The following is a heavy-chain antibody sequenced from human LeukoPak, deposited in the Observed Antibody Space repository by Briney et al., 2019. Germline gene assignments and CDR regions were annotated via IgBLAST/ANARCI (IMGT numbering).Heavy chain of an antibody. Sequence: TGGSLRLSCAASGFTFSSYAMSWVSQAPGKGLEWVSAISGSGGSTYYADSVKGRFTISRDNSKNTLYLQMNSLRAEDTAVYYCAKDNDFWSGYSDYWGQGTLVTVSS. D-gene: IGHD3-3*01. CDR2: ISGSGGST. CDR1: GFTFSSYA. J-gene: IGHJ4*02. V-gene: IGHV3-23*01. CDR3: AKDNDFWSGYSDY.